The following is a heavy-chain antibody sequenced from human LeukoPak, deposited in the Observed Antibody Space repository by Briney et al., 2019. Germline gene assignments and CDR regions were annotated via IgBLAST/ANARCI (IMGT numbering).Heavy chain of an antibody. CDR1: GFTFSSYS. V-gene: IGHV3-48*01. J-gene: IGHJ5*02. CDR2: ISSSSSTI. Sequence: GGSLRLSCAASGFTFSSYSMNWVRQAPGKGLEWVSYISSSSSTIYYADSVKGRFTISRDTSKNTLYLQINSLRVEDTAVYYCIVFGGSNHWGQGTLVTVSS. CDR3: IVFGGSNH. D-gene: IGHD4-23*01.